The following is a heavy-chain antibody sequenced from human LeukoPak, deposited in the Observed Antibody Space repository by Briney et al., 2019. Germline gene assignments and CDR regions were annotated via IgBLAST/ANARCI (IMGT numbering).Heavy chain of an antibody. CDR1: GYTFTGYY. Sequence: ASVKVSCKASGYTFTGYYMHWVRQAPGQGLEWMGWINPNSGGTNYAQKFQGRVTITADKSTSTAYMELSSLRSEDTAVYYCAREGAEMATMGFDYWGQGTLVTVSS. V-gene: IGHV1-2*02. J-gene: IGHJ4*02. CDR3: AREGAEMATMGFDY. CDR2: INPNSGGT. D-gene: IGHD5-24*01.